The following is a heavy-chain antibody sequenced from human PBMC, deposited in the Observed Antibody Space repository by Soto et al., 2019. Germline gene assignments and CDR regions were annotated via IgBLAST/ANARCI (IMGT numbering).Heavy chain of an antibody. Sequence: GGSLRLSCAASGFTFSSYSMNWVRQAPGKGLEWVSSISSSSYIYYADSVKGRFTISRDNAKNSLYLQMNSLRAEDTAVYYCARDSYGDYEFYYFDYWGQGTLVTVSS. CDR1: GFTFSSYS. V-gene: IGHV3-21*01. J-gene: IGHJ4*02. D-gene: IGHD4-17*01. CDR2: ISSSSYI. CDR3: ARDSYGDYEFYYFDY.